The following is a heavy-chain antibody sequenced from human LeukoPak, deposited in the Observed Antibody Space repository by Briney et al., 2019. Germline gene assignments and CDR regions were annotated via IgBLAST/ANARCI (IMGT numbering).Heavy chain of an antibody. J-gene: IGHJ3*01. D-gene: IGHD6-13*01. CDR1: GFTVSSYG. CDR3: AKARIAAAGTGAFDV. Sequence: GGSLRLSCAASGFTVSSYGMTWVGLAPGKGLEWVSAFSATDGSAQYAESVKGRFTTSRDNSKNSRYLQMNTLRDEDTAVYYCAKARIAAAGTGAFDVWGQGTMVTVSS. V-gene: IGHV3-23*01. CDR2: FSATDGSA.